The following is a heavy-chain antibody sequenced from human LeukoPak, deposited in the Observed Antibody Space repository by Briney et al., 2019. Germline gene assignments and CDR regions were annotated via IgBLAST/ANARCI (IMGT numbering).Heavy chain of an antibody. CDR3: AKVDDYVWGSYRPFRFDY. CDR1: GFTFSSYA. V-gene: IGHV3-23*01. D-gene: IGHD3-16*02. J-gene: IGHJ4*02. Sequence: GGSLRLSCVASGFTFSSYAMRWVRQAPGKGLEWVSAISGTAGSTYYADSVKGRFTISRDNSKNTLYLQMNSLRAEDTAVYYCAKVDDYVWGSYRPFRFDYWGPGTLVTVSS. CDR2: ISGTAGST.